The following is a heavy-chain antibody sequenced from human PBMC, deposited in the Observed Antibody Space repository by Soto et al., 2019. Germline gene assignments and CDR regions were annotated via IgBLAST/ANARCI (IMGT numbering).Heavy chain of an antibody. D-gene: IGHD3-9*01. J-gene: IGHJ2*01. V-gene: IGHV3-21*01. CDR1: VFTFSSYS. Sequence: GGSLRLSCAASVFTFSSYSMNWGRQAPGKGLEWVSSISSSSSYIYYADSVKGRFTISRDNAKNSLYLQMNSLRAEDTAVYYCARDTYYDILTGYYRYWYFDLWGRGNPVTVSS. CDR3: ARDTYYDILTGYYRYWYFDL. CDR2: ISSSSSYI.